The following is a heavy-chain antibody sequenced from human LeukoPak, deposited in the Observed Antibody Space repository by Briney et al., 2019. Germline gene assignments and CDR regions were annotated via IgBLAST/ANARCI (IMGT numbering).Heavy chain of an antibody. J-gene: IGHJ4*02. CDR2: IRYDGSKK. V-gene: IGHV3-30*02. Sequence: GGSPRLSCGASRFSFSSYGMHWVRQAPGKGLEWVAFIRYDGSKKYYADSLKGRFTVSRDNSRNTLYLQMNSLRPEDTAVYYCAKDVRPSNYVARQIDYWGQGTLVTVSS. CDR1: RFSFSSYG. D-gene: IGHD3-10*02. CDR3: AKDVRPSNYVARQIDY.